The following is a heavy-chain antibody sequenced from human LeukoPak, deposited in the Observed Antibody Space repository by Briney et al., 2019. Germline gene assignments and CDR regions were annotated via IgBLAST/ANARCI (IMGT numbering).Heavy chain of an antibody. J-gene: IGHJ4*02. Sequence: PGGSLRLSCAACGFSFSSYGMHWVRQAPGKGLEWVAVISYDGSNKYYADSVKGRFTISRDNSKNTLYLQMNSLRAEDTAVYYCAKSEGAYYFDYWGQGTLVTVSS. D-gene: IGHD3-16*01. CDR2: ISYDGSNK. CDR3: AKSEGAYYFDY. V-gene: IGHV3-30*18. CDR1: GFSFSSYG.